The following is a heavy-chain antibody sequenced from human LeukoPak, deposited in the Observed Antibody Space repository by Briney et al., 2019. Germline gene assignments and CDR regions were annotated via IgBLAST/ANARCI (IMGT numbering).Heavy chain of an antibody. Sequence: GESLKISCQGSGYRLTNYWIGWVRHMPGKGLEWMGIIYPGDSDIRYSPSFQGQVTISADKSISTAYLQWSSLKASDTAMYYCARQEYCSGGSCYTWFDPWGQGTLVTVSS. J-gene: IGHJ5*02. CDR3: ARQEYCSGGSCYTWFDP. CDR2: IYPGDSDI. V-gene: IGHV5-51*01. D-gene: IGHD2-15*01. CDR1: GYRLTNYW.